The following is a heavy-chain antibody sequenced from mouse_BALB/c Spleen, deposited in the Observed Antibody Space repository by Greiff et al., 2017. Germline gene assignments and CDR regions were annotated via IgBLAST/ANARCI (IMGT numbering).Heavy chain of an antibody. J-gene: IGHJ4*01. CDR3: ASVNPTVVYYAMDY. Sequence: QVQLQQSGAELMKPGASVKISCKATGYTFSSYWIEWVKQRPGHGLEWIGEILPGSGSTNYNEKFKGKATFTADTSSNTAYMQLSSLTSEDSAVYYCASVNPTVVYYAMDYWGQGTSVTVSS. V-gene: IGHV1-9*01. CDR2: ILPGSGST. D-gene: IGHD1-1*01. CDR1: GYTFSSYW.